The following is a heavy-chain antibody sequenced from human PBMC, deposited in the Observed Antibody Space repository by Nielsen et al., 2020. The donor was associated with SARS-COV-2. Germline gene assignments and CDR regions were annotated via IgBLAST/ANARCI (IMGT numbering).Heavy chain of an antibody. CDR2: ISANNGNT. J-gene: IGHJ6*03. Sequence: ASVKVSCKASDNTFFSYSINWVRQAPGQGLEWMGWISANNGNTIYAQRLQGRLTMTTDTSTSTAYMELRSLRSDDTTVYYCAREGSGVVPGPLGIGMWYSYYYMDVWGKGTTVTVSS. CDR3: AREGSGVVPGPLGIGMWYSYYYMDV. V-gene: IGHV1-18*04. CDR1: DNTFFSYS. D-gene: IGHD2-2*01.